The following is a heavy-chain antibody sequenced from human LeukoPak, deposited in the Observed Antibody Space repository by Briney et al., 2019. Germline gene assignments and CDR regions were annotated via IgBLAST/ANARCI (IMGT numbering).Heavy chain of an antibody. Sequence: SETLSLTCAVYGGSFSGYYWSWIRQPPGKGLEWIGEINHSGSTNYNPSLKSRVTISVDTSKNQFSLKLSSVTAADTAVYYCARAFVVVVAAVRWFDPWGQGTLVTVSS. V-gene: IGHV4-34*01. CDR3: ARAFVVVVAAVRWFDP. CDR1: GGSFSGYY. J-gene: IGHJ5*02. D-gene: IGHD2-15*01. CDR2: INHSGST.